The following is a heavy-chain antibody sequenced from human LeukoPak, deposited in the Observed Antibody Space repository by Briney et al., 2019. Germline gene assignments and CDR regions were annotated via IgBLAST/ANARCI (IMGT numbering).Heavy chain of an antibody. CDR2: ISAYNGNT. V-gene: IGHV1-18*01. J-gene: IGHJ5*02. CDR1: GYTFTSYG. D-gene: IGHD3-9*01. CDR3: ARVFDPETSSWFDP. Sequence: GASVKVSCKASGYTFTSYGTSWVRQAPGQGLEWMGWISAYNGNTNYAQKLQGRVTMTTDTSTSTAYMELRSLRSDDTAVYYCARVFDPETSSWFDPWGQGTLVTVSS.